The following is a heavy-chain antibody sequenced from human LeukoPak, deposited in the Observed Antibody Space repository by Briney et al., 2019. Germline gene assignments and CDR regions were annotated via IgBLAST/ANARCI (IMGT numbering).Heavy chain of an antibody. D-gene: IGHD6-13*01. CDR1: GFTFSSYA. Sequence: GGSPRLSCAASGFTFSSYAMSWVRQAPGKGLEWVSAISGSGGSTYYADSVKGRFTISRANSKSTLYLQMNSLRAEDTAVYYCAKASSWLVFDYWGQGTLVTVSS. V-gene: IGHV3-23*01. CDR2: ISGSGGST. J-gene: IGHJ4*02. CDR3: AKASSWLVFDY.